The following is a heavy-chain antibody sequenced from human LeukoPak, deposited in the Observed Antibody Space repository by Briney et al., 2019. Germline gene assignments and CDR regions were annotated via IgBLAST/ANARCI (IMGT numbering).Heavy chain of an antibody. J-gene: IGHJ4*02. V-gene: IGHV1-18*04. CDR2: ISPYTGNT. CDR3: ARVDYYDSSGYYQY. Sequence: ASVKVSCKASGYTFTGYYMHWVRQAPGQGLEWMGWISPYTGNTDYAQKFQGRVTLTTDTSTSTVYIELRSLRSDDTAIYYCARVDYYDSSGYYQYWGQGTLVTVSS. CDR1: GYTFTGYY. D-gene: IGHD3-22*01.